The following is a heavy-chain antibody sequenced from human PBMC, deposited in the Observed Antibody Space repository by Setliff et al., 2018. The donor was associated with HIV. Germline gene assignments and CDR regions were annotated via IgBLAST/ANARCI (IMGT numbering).Heavy chain of an antibody. CDR2: IYYSGTT. V-gene: IGHV4-39*01. Sequence: PSETLSLTCTVSGGSISSSSYYWGWIRQPPGKGLEWIGNIYYSGTTYDNPSLKSRVTISVDTPKNQFSLKLTSVTAADTAVYFCARGSYTARIDYWGQGTLVTVSS. CDR3: ARGSYTARIDY. D-gene: IGHD3-10*01. J-gene: IGHJ4*02. CDR1: GGSISSSSYY.